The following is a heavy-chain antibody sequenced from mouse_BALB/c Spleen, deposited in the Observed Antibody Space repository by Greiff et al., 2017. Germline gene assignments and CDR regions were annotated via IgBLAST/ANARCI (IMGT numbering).Heavy chain of an antibody. V-gene: IGHV1-7*01. J-gene: IGHJ2*01. CDR1: GYTFTSYW. CDR2: INPSTGYT. D-gene: IGHD1-1*01. Sequence: VQLQQSGAELAKPGASVKMSCKASGYTFTSYWMHWVKQRPGQGLEWIGYINPSTGYTEYNQKFKDKATLTADKSSSTAYMQLSSLTSEDSAVYYCARRGTTVVATGFDYWGQGTTLTVSS. CDR3: ARRGTTVVATGFDY.